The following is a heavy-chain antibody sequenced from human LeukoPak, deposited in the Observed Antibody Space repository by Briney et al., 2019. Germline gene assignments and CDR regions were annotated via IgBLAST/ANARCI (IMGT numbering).Heavy chain of an antibody. J-gene: IGHJ4*02. V-gene: IGHV3-23*01. D-gene: IGHD3-3*01. CDR2: ISGSGGST. Sequence: GGSLRLSCAGSGFTFNDHAMSWVRQATGKGLEWVSSISGSGGSTYYADYVKGRSTISRDNSKNVVYFEMHSLRGEDTAVYFCARGGQNFDFWRFDYWGQGTLVVVSS. CDR3: ARGGQNFDFWRFDY. CDR1: GFTFNDHA.